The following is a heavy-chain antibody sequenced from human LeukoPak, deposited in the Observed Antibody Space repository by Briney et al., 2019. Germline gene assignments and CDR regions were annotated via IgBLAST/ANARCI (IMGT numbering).Heavy chain of an antibody. Sequence: ASVKVSCKASGYTFTGYDINWGRQATGQGLEWMGWMNPNSGNTGYAQKFQGRVTMTRSTSISTAYMELSSLRSEDTAVYYCARGTSPPTYYDFWSGYSNPYYMDVWGKGTTVTVSS. CDR1: GYTFTGYD. CDR2: MNPNSGNT. D-gene: IGHD3-3*01. CDR3: ARGTSPPTYYDFWSGYSNPYYMDV. J-gene: IGHJ6*03. V-gene: IGHV1-8*01.